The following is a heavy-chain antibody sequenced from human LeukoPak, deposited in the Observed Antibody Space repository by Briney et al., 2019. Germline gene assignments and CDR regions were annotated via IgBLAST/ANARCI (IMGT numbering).Heavy chain of an antibody. J-gene: IGHJ4*02. Sequence: GSLRLSCAASGFTFDDYGMSWIRQPPGKGLEWIGEINHSGSTNYNPSLKSRVTISVDTSKNQFSLKLSSVTAADTAVYYCARHSTDGSGRRWYFDYWGQGTLVTVTS. D-gene: IGHD3-10*01. CDR2: INHSGST. CDR1: GFTFDDYG. V-gene: IGHV4-34*01. CDR3: ARHSTDGSGRRWYFDY.